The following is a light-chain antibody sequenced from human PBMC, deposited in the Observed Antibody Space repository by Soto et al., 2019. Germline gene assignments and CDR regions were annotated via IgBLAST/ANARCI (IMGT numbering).Light chain of an antibody. Sequence: EIVMTQSPATLSVSPGERATLSCRASQSVSRNLAWYQQKPCQAPRLLIYGASTRATGIPARFSGSGSGTEFTLTISSLQSEDFAVYYCQQYNNWPHTFGQGTKLEIK. CDR1: QSVSRN. CDR2: GAS. CDR3: QQYNNWPHT. J-gene: IGKJ2*01. V-gene: IGKV3-15*01.